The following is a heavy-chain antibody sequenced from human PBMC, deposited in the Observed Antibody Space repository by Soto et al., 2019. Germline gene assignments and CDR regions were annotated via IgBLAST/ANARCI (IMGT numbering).Heavy chain of an antibody. Sequence: PGGSLRLSCAASGFTFSSYSMNWVRQAPGKGLEWVSSISSSSSYIYYADSVKGRFTISRDNAKNSLYLQMNSLRSEDTAVYYCARDNPVIAARPFGNYGMDVWVQGTTVTVSS. D-gene: IGHD6-6*01. CDR3: ARDNPVIAARPFGNYGMDV. CDR2: ISSSSSYI. V-gene: IGHV3-21*01. J-gene: IGHJ6*02. CDR1: GFTFSSYS.